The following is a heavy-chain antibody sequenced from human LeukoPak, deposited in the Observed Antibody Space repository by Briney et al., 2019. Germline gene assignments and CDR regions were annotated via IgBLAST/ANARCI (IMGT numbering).Heavy chain of an antibody. CDR1: GFTFSTSW. CDR3: ARFSLYDNSGYYSWLFDF. V-gene: IGHV3-7*01. J-gene: IGHJ4*02. Sequence: GGSLRLSCAASGFTFSTSWMSWVRQAPGKGLEWVANIQQDGSAKYYVDSVKGRFTVSRDNAKNSLYLQMNSLRAEDTAVYYCARFSLYDNSGYYSWLFDFWGQGTLVTVSS. D-gene: IGHD3-22*01. CDR2: IQQDGSAK.